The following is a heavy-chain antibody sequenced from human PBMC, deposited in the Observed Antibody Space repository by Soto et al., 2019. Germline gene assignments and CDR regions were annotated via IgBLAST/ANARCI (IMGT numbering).Heavy chain of an antibody. J-gene: IGHJ6*02. V-gene: IGHV4-34*01. CDR3: ARFPDILTGHPTGDYYYYGMDV. CDR1: GGSFSGYD. CDR2: INHSGST. D-gene: IGHD3-9*01. Sequence: SETLSLTCAVDGGSFSGYDWSWIRQQPGKGLERIGEINHSGSTNYNPSLKSRVTISVDTSKNQFSLKLSSVTAADTAVYYCARFPDILTGHPTGDYYYYGMDVWGQGTTVTVSS.